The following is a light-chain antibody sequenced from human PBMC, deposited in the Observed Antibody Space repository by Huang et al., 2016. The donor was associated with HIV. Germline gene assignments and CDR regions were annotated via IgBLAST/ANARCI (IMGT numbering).Light chain of an antibody. CDR1: QNITTY. J-gene: IGKJ1*01. Sequence: IQMTQSPSSLPAFVGDSITITCRASQNITTYLNWYQQKIGESPKLLIYSASILQSGVPLRFGGSGSGTNFSLTITNLQSEDFAVYYCQQSYSIPWTFGQGTRVEI. V-gene: IGKV1-39*01. CDR3: QQSYSIPWT. CDR2: SAS.